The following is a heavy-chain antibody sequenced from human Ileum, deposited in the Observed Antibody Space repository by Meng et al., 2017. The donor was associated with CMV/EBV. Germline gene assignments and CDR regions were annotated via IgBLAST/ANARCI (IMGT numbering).Heavy chain of an antibody. D-gene: IGHD2-8*01. J-gene: IGHJ4*02. V-gene: IGHV3-30*04. Sequence: CAASGFTFGSHAMHWLRQAPGKGLEWVAVISFDGSNKYYADSVKGRFTISRDNSKNTLYLQMNSLRAEDTAVYYCARFDTNTAFDYWGQGAQVTVSS. CDR3: ARFDTNTAFDY. CDR1: GFTFGSHA. CDR2: ISFDGSNK.